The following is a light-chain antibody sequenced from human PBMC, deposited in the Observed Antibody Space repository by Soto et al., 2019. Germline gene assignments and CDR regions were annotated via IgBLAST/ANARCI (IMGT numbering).Light chain of an antibody. CDR3: GTWDSSLSVGVV. CDR2: DNN. V-gene: IGLV1-51*01. Sequence: QSVLTQPPSVSAAPGQKVTISCSGSSSNIGNNYVSWYQPLPGTAPTLLIYDNNKRPSGIPDRFSGSKSGTSATLGITGLQTGDEADYYCGTWDSSLSVGVVFGGGTKLTVL. J-gene: IGLJ2*01. CDR1: SSNIGNNY.